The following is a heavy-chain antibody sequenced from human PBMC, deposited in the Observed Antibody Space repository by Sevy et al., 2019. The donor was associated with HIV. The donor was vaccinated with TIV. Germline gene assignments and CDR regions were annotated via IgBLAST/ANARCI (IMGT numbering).Heavy chain of an antibody. D-gene: IGHD2-2*02. CDR3: AKDLTGYTCGWFVH. CDR1: GFTFSSYA. CDR2: ISGSGGST. Sequence: GGSLRLSCAASGFTFSSYALNWVRQAPGRGLEWVAAISGSGGSTYYADSLRGRFTISRDNSRNTLHLRMSSLRAVDTAVYYCAKDLTGYTCGWFVHWGQGTLVTVSS. J-gene: IGHJ5*02. V-gene: IGHV3-23*01.